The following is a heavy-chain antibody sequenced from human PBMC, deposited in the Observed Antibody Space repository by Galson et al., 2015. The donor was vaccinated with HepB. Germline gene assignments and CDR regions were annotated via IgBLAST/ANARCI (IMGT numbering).Heavy chain of an antibody. J-gene: IGHJ4*02. D-gene: IGHD3-22*01. Sequence: SLRLSCAASGFTFSSYWMHWVRQAPGKGLVWVSRINSDGSSTSYADSVKGRFTISRDNAKNTLYLQMNSLRAEDTAVYYCARGTDSSGYYVRDFDYWGQGTLVTVSS. CDR3: ARGTDSSGYYVRDFDY. CDR2: INSDGSST. V-gene: IGHV3-74*01. CDR1: GFTFSSYW.